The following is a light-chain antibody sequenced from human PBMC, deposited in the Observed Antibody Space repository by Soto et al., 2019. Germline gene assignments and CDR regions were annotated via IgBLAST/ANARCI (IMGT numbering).Light chain of an antibody. V-gene: IGLV2-14*01. CDR1: SSDVGGYNC. CDR2: EVS. CDR3: SSYTSSTTLV. J-gene: IGLJ2*01. Sequence: QSALTQPASVSGSPGQSITISCTGTSSDVGGYNCVSWYQQHPGNAPKLMIYEVSNRPSGVSNRFSGSKSGNTTSLTISGLQAEDEADYYCSSYTSSTTLVFGGGTKLTVL.